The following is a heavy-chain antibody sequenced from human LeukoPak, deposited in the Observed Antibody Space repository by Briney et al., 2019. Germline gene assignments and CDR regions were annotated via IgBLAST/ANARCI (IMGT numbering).Heavy chain of an antibody. CDR1: GFTFSTHG. V-gene: IGHV3-30*02. Sequence: GGSLRLSCGASGFTFSTHGMHWVRQAPGKGLEWVAFIRYDGSNKYYADSVKGRFTISRDNSKNTLYLQMNSLRAEDTAVYFCAKDKDPWKSTSISDFDYWGQGTLVTVSS. J-gene: IGHJ4*02. CDR3: AKDKDPWKSTSISDFDY. D-gene: IGHD1-1*01. CDR2: IRYDGSNK.